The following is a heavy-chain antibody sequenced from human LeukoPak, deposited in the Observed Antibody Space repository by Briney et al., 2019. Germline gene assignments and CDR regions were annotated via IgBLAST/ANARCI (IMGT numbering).Heavy chain of an antibody. V-gene: IGHV1-69*05. J-gene: IGHJ3*02. D-gene: IGHD2-2*01. CDR2: IIPIFGTA. CDR1: GGTFSSYA. CDR3: ARGGVVVPAADAFDI. Sequence: GASVTVSFKSSGGTFSSYAISWVRQAPGQGLAWMGGIIPIFGTANYAQKFQGRVTITTDESTSTAYMELSSLRSEDTAVYYCARGGVVVPAADAFDIWGQGTMVTVSS.